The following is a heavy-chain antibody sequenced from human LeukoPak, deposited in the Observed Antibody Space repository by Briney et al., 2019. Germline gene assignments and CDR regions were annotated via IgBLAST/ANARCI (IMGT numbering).Heavy chain of an antibody. CDR3: ARYTFSSGFLY. CDR1: GFTFSSYW. CDR2: VNSDGSTR. Sequence: GGSLRLSCAASGFTFSSYWMHWVRQAPGKGLVWVSRVNSDGSTRSYADSVKGRFTISRDNAKNTLFLQMNSPRAEDTAVYYCARYTFSSGFLYWGQGTLVTVSS. D-gene: IGHD6-19*01. V-gene: IGHV3-74*01. J-gene: IGHJ4*02.